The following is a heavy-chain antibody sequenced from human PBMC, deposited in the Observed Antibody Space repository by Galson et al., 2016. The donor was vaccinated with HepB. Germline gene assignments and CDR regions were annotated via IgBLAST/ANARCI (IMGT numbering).Heavy chain of an antibody. D-gene: IGHD3-10*01. Sequence: SLRLSCAASGFTFSTYAMTWVRQAPGKGLEWVATISGSGGSIYYADSVKGRFTISRDNSKNTLFLQMHSLRAEDTAVYYCARPRDNYGHAFDIWGPGTLVTVSS. CDR1: GFTFSTYA. V-gene: IGHV3-23*01. CDR3: ARPRDNYGHAFDI. J-gene: IGHJ3*02. CDR2: ISGSGGSI.